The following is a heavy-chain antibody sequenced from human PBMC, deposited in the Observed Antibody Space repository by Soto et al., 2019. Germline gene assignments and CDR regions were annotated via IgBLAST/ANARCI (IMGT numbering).Heavy chain of an antibody. CDR2: IYYSGSA. CDR1: GGSISSYY. CDR3: ALAVPEHNWFDP. V-gene: IGHV4-59*12. Sequence: SETLSLTCTVSGGSISSYYWSWIRQPPGKGLEWIGYIYYSGSANYNPSLKSRVTISVDTSKNQFSLKLSSVTAADTAVYYCALAVPEHNWFDPWGQGTLVTVSS. D-gene: IGHD6-19*01. J-gene: IGHJ5*02.